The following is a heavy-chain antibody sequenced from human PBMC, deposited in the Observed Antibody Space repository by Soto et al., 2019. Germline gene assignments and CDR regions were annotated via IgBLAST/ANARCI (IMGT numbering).Heavy chain of an antibody. J-gene: IGHJ4*02. D-gene: IGHD2-8*01. Sequence: ASVKVSCKASGYTFTGYYMHWVRQAPGQGLEWMGWINPNSGGTNYAQKFQGWVTMTRETSISTSYMELSRLRSDGTAVYYCARASSHYCTNGVCNPSALDYYFDYWGQGTLVTVSS. V-gene: IGHV1-2*04. CDR3: ARASSHYCTNGVCNPSALDYYFDY. CDR2: INPNSGGT. CDR1: GYTFTGYY.